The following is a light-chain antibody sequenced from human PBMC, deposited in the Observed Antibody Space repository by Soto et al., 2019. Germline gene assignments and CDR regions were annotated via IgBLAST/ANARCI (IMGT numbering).Light chain of an antibody. CDR2: DVS. J-gene: IGLJ1*01. Sequence: QSVLTQPRSVSGSPGQSVTISCTGTSSDVGGYNYVSWYQQHPGKAPKLMIYDVSKRPSGVPDRFSVSKSGNTASLTISGLQAEDEADYYSCSYAGSYPVGVFGTVPKLTVL. CDR1: SSDVGGYNY. CDR3: CSYAGSYPVGV. V-gene: IGLV2-11*01.